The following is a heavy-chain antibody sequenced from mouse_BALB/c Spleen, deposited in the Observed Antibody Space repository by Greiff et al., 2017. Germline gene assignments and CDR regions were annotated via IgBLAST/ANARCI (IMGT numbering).Heavy chain of an antibody. CDR3: ARVNYGNYFHFDY. J-gene: IGHJ2*01. CDR2: ISYDGSN. V-gene: IGHV3-6*02. CDR1: GYSITSGYY. D-gene: IGHD2-1*01. Sequence: EVKVEESGPGLVKPSQSLSLTCSVTGYSITSGYYWNWIRQFPGNKLGWMGYISYDGSNNYNPSLKNRISITRDTSKNQFFLKLNSVTTEDTATYYCARVNYGNYFHFDYWGQGTTLTVSS.